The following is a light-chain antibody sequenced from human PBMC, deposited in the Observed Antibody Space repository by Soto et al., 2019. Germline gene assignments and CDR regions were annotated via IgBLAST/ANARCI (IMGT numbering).Light chain of an antibody. Sequence: EIGLTRSPATLSLSPGERATLSCRASQSISSYLAWYQQKPGQAPRLLIYDASNRATGIPARFSGSGSGTDFTLTISTLEPEDFAVYYCQQRSAWPLTFGGGTKVEIK. CDR1: QSISSY. V-gene: IGKV3-11*01. CDR3: QQRSAWPLT. J-gene: IGKJ4*01. CDR2: DAS.